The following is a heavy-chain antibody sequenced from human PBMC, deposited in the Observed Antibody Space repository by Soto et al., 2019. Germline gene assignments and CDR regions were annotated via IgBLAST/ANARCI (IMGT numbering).Heavy chain of an antibody. CDR1: GFTFTNYA. V-gene: IGHV3-30-3*01. Sequence: PGGSLRLSCAASGFTFTNYAMHWVRQAPGKGLEWVAVISYDGSNKYYADSVKDRFTISRDNSKNTLYLQMNSLRAEDTAVYYCAREGMDFGMDVWGQGTTVTVSS. CDR2: ISYDGSNK. J-gene: IGHJ6*02. D-gene: IGHD2-8*01. CDR3: AREGMDFGMDV.